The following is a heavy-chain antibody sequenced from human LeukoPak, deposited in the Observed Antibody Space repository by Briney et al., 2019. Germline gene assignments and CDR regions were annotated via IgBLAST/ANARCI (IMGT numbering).Heavy chain of an antibody. D-gene: IGHD6-19*01. CDR1: GFTFSSYS. CDR3: ARESGWNFFDY. J-gene: IGHJ4*02. V-gene: IGHV3-48*04. CDR2: ISSSGSTI. Sequence: GGSLRLSCAASGFTFSSYSMNWVRQAPGKGLEWVSYISSSGSTIYYADSVKGRFTISRDNAKNSLYLQMNSLRAEDTAVYYCARESGWNFFDYWGQGTLVTVSS.